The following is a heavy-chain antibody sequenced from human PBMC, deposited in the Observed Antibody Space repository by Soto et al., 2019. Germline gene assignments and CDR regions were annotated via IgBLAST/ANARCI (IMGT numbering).Heavy chain of an antibody. J-gene: IGHJ4*02. V-gene: IGHV3-74*01. CDR3: ARAPVDAPMVPDF. D-gene: IGHD5-18*01. Sequence: EVQLVDSGGGLVQPGGSLRLSCAASGFTFSNYWMHWVRQAPGKGLVWVSRIKSDGSNIAYADSVKGRFTISRDNAKNTLYLQMNSLTAEDTAVYYCARAPVDAPMVPDFWGQGTLVTVSS. CDR2: IKSDGSNI. CDR1: GFTFSNYW.